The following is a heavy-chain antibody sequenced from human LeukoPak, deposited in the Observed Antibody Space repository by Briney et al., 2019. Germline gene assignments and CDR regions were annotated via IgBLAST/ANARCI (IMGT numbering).Heavy chain of an antibody. CDR2: IPYSGRT. CDR3: ARLKTGDYGDYGGDY. D-gene: IGHD4-17*01. Sequence: PSETLSLTCTVSGGSITSRDYYWGWIRQPPGKGLEWSGTIPYSGRTYYNPSLESRVTISVDTSKNQFSLKLSSVTAADTAVYYCARLKTGDYGDYGGDYWGQGTLVTVSS. V-gene: IGHV4-39*01. CDR1: GGSITSRDYY. J-gene: IGHJ4*02.